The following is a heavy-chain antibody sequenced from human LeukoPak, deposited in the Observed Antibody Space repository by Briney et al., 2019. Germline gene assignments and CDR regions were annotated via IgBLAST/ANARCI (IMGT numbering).Heavy chain of an antibody. CDR1: GFTFSSYS. CDR2: INHNGAT. J-gene: IGHJ5*01. CDR3: ARGSPKHDS. V-gene: IGHV4-34*01. Sequence: GSLRLSCAASGFTFSSYSMNWVRQPPGKGLEWIGEINHNGATKYNPSLKSRLTISVDTSKNQFSLKVRSVTAADTAVYYCARGSPKHDSWGQGTLVTVSS.